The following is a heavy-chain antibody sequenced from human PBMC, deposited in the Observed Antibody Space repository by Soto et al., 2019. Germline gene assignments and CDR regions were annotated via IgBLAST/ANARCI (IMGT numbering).Heavy chain of an antibody. Sequence: PGGSLRLSCAASGFTVSSNYMSWVRQAPGKGLEWVSVIYSGGGTYYADSVKGRFTISRDNSKNTLYLQMNSLRAEDTAVYYCAREGSIGYYDSSGYMFQHWGQGTLVTVSS. CDR2: IYSGGGT. CDR1: GFTVSSNY. J-gene: IGHJ1*01. D-gene: IGHD3-22*01. V-gene: IGHV3-53*01. CDR3: AREGSIGYYDSSGYMFQH.